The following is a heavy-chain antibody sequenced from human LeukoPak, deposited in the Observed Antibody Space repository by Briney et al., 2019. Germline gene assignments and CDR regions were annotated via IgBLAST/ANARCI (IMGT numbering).Heavy chain of an antibody. CDR3: ARDCYDFWSGYLYGMDV. CDR2: ITNSGNSK. Sequence: GGSLRLSCAASEFTFSSYSMNWVRQAPGKGLEWVPYITNSGNSKSYADSVKGRFTISRDNAKNSLYLQMNSLRAEDTAVYYCARDCYDFWSGYLYGMDVWGQGTTVTVSS. J-gene: IGHJ6*02. V-gene: IGHV3-48*04. D-gene: IGHD3-3*01. CDR1: EFTFSSYS.